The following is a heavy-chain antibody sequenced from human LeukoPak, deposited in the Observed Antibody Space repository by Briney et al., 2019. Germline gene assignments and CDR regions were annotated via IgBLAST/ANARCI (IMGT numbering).Heavy chain of an antibody. CDR2: INAGNGNT. CDR3: ARGRITIFGVVIIAFDY. D-gene: IGHD3-3*01. J-gene: IGHJ4*02. Sequence: ASVKVSCKASGYTFTSYAMHWVRQAPGQRLEWMGWINAGNGNTKYSQKFQGRVTITRDTSASTAYMELSSLRSEDTAVYYCARGRITIFGVVIIAFDYRGQGTLVTVSS. CDR1: GYTFTSYA. V-gene: IGHV1-3*01.